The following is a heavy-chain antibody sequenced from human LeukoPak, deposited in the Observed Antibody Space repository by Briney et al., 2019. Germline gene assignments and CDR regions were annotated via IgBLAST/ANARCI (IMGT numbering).Heavy chain of an antibody. CDR2: ISNRESTK. J-gene: IGHJ6*02. D-gene: IGHD2-2*01. Sequence: GGSLRLSCAASGFTFSTFEMTWVRQAPGKGLEWVSYISNRESTKYYADSVKGRFTISRDNAKNAVYLQMNSLRAEDTAVYYCARYCSTTSCHFYGMDVWGRGTSVTVSS. CDR3: ARYCSTTSCHFYGMDV. CDR1: GFTFSTFE. V-gene: IGHV3-48*03.